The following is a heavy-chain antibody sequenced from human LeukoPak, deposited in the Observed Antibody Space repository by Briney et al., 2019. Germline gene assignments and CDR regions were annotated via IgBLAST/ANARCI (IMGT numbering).Heavy chain of an antibody. CDR1: EFTFSNYA. D-gene: IGHD5-18*01. CDR3: AKGTPPRGYRYGYDLYYFDY. CDR2: ISGSGGCT. J-gene: IGHJ4*02. V-gene: IGHV3-23*01. Sequence: GGSLRLSCAASEFTFSNYAMTWVRQAPGKGLEWVSGISGSGGCTYYADSVKGRFTISRDNSKNTLYLQMNSLRAEDTAVYYCAKGTPPRGYRYGYDLYYFDYWGQGTLVTVSS.